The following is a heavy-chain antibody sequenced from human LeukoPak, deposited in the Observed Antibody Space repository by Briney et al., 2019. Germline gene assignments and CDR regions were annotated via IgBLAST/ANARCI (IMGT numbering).Heavy chain of an antibody. D-gene: IGHD3-10*01. V-gene: IGHV3-21*01. CDR1: GFTFSSYS. J-gene: IGHJ4*02. CDR3: ARDLFVRRYFDY. Sequence: GGSLRLSCAASGFTFSSYSMNWVRKAPGKGLEWVSSISSSSSYIYYADSVKGRFTISRDNAKNSLYLQMNSLIAEDTAVYYCARDLFVRRYFDYWGQGTLVTVSS. CDR2: ISSSSSYI.